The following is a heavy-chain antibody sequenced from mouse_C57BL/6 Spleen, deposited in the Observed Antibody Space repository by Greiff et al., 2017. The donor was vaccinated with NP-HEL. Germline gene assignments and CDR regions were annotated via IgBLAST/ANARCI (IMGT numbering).Heavy chain of an antibody. CDR2: INYDGSST. Sequence: VQLKESEGGLVQPGSSMKLSCTASGFTFSDYYMAWVRQVPEKGLEWVANINYDGSSTYYLDSLKSRFIISRDNAKNILYLQMSSLKSEDTATYYCARGGITTVVAEDYAMDYWGQGTSVTVSS. CDR1: GFTFSDYY. J-gene: IGHJ4*01. CDR3: ARGGITTVVAEDYAMDY. D-gene: IGHD1-1*01. V-gene: IGHV5-16*01.